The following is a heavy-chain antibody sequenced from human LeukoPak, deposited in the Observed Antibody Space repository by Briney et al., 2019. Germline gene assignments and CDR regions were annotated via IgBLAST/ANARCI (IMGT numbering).Heavy chain of an antibody. CDR3: ARSIRGYCSCGSCHSDV. D-gene: IGHD2-15*01. CDR1: GGSISSYY. CDR2: IYYSGST. V-gene: IGHV4-59*01. Sequence: TSETLSLTCTVSGGSISSYYWSWIRQTPGKGLEWIGYIYYSGSTNYNPSLKSRVTISVDTSKNQFSLKLSSVTAADTAVYYCARSIRGYCSCGSCHSDVWGKGTTVTVSS. J-gene: IGHJ6*04.